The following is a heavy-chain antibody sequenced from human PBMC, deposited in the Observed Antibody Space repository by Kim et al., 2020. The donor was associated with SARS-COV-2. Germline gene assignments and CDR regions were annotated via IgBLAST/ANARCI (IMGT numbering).Heavy chain of an antibody. Sequence: SETLSLTCTVSGGSISGYYWSWIRQPPGKGLEWIGYIYYSGSTNYNPSLKSRVTISESTSKNQFSLNLSSVTAADPAIYYCARVRDGYFDYWGQGTLVTVSS. CDR1: GGSISGYY. D-gene: IGHD3-10*01. J-gene: IGHJ4*02. V-gene: IGHV4-59*13. CDR2: IYYSGST. CDR3: ARVRDGYFDY.